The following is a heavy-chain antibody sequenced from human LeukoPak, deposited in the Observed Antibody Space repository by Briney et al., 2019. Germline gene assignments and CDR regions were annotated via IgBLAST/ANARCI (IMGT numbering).Heavy chain of an antibody. CDR1: GFTFSSYA. V-gene: IGHV3-30*04. CDR3: AKDSSGWEPYYFDY. D-gene: IGHD6-19*01. Sequence: GGSLRLSCAASGFTFSSYAMHWVRQAPGKGLEWVAVISYDGSNKYYADSVKGRFTISRDNSKNTLYLQMNSLRVEDTAVYYCAKDSSGWEPYYFDYWGQGTLVTVSS. J-gene: IGHJ4*02. CDR2: ISYDGSNK.